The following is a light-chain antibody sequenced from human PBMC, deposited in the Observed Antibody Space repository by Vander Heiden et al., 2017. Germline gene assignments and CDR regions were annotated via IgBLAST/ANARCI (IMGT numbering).Light chain of an antibody. CDR2: LAS. CDR3: QQLNSYSFS. J-gene: IGKJ3*01. CDR1: QGISSY. V-gene: IGKV1-9*01. Sequence: IQLTQSPSSLSASVGDRVTITCRASQGISSYLAWYQQKPGKAPKLLIYLASTLHSGVPSRFSGSGSGTDVTLTISSLQPEDFATYYCQQLNSYSFSFGPGTKVDIK.